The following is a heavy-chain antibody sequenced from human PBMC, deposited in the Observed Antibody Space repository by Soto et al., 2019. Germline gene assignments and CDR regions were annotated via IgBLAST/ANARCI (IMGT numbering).Heavy chain of an antibody. CDR2: IIPIFGTT. Sequence: QVQLVQSGAEVKKPGSSVKVSCKTSGDIFSGYSISWVRQAPGQGLEWMGGIIPIFGTTNYAQRFHGRVTITADKSTSTVYMELYSLKSEDTAVYYCARDLGNGYGPGDYWGQGTLVTVSS. D-gene: IGHD5-18*01. V-gene: IGHV1-69*14. CDR1: GDIFSGYS. J-gene: IGHJ4*02. CDR3: ARDLGNGYGPGDY.